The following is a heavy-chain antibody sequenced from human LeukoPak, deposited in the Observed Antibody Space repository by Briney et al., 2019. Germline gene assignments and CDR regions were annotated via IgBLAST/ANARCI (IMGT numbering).Heavy chain of an antibody. J-gene: IGHJ5*02. V-gene: IGHV4-59*01. D-gene: IGHD6-13*01. CDR2: IYYSGST. Sequence: SETLSLTCTVSGGSISSYYWSWIRQPPGKGLEWIGYIYYSGSTNYNPSLKSRVTISVDTSKNQFSLKLSSVTAADTAVYYCASFAAAAGRGAWFDPWGQGTLVTVPS. CDR3: ASFAAAAGRGAWFDP. CDR1: GGSISSYY.